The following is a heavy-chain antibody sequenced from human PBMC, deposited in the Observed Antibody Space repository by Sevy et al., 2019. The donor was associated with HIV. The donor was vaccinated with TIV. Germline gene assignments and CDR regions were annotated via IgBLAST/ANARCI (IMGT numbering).Heavy chain of an antibody. D-gene: IGHD1-26*01. CDR3: ARASGGTYPEKFDH. Sequence: GGSLRLSCAASGFTFSSYWMHWVRRAPGKGLVWMSRIYADGSITSYVDSVEGRFTISRDNARNTLYLQMNSLRAEDTAVYYCARASGGTYPEKFDHWGQGTLVTVSS. CDR2: IYADGSIT. J-gene: IGHJ4*02. V-gene: IGHV3-74*01. CDR1: GFTFSSYW.